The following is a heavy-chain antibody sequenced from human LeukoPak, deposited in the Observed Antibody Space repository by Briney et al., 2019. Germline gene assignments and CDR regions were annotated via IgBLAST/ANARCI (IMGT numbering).Heavy chain of an antibody. D-gene: IGHD2-15*01. CDR2: INERGSET. CDR3: AKDYSFSNFN. V-gene: IGHV3-7*01. J-gene: IGHJ4*02. CDR1: GFMFPNHW. Sequence: GGSLRLSCAASGFMFPNHWMTWVRQAPGKGLEWVANINERGSETYYADYVKGRFTISRDNTKKSLFLQLNSLSVEDTAMYYCAKDYSFSNFNWGQGSLVTVSS.